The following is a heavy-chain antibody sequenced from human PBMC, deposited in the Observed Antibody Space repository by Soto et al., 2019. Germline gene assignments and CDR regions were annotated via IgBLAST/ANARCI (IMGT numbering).Heavy chain of an antibody. CDR1: GFTFSDEN. CDR3: VKDLYRSSTMPCLDH. V-gene: IGHV3-21*04. CDR2: ISGGGSYI. D-gene: IGHD2-2*01. J-gene: IGHJ4*02. Sequence: GGSLRLSCSASGFTFSDENMSWVRQVPGKGLEWVSGISGGGSYIFYADSVQGRFSISRDNPKNTLYLQMNSLRPEDTAMYYCVKDLYRSSTMPCLDHWGQGALVTVSS.